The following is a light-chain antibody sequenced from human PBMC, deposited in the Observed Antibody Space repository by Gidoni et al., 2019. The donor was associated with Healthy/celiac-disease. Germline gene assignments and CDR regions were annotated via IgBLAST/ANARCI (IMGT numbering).Light chain of an antibody. Sequence: DIVMTLSPLSLPVTPGEPASISCRSSQSLLHSNGYNYLDWYLQKPGQSPQLLIYLGSNRASGVPDRFSGSGSGTDFTLKISRVEAEDVGVYYCMQALQTPYTFGHXTKLEIK. CDR2: LGS. CDR1: QSLLHSNGYNY. V-gene: IGKV2-28*01. CDR3: MQALQTPYT. J-gene: IGKJ2*01.